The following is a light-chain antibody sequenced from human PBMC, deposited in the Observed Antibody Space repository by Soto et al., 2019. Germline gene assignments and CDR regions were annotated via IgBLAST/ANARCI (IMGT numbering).Light chain of an antibody. J-gene: IGKJ3*01. CDR2: GAS. V-gene: IGKV3-20*01. CDR1: QSVSSNN. CDR3: QQYGRSPFT. Sequence: EIVLTQSPGTLSLSPGERATLSCRASQSVSSNNLAWYQQRPGQAPRVVIYGASTRATGIPESFSGSGSGTDFTLTISRLEAEDFAVYYCQQYGRSPFTFGPGTKVDIK.